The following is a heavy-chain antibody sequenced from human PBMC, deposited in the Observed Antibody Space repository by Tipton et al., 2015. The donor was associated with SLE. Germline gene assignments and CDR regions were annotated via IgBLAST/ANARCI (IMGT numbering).Heavy chain of an antibody. CDR1: GGSISSSGSY. CDR2: IYYGGAT. J-gene: IGHJ3*02. Sequence: TLSLTCTISGGSISSSGSYWGWIRQPPGKGLEWFGIIYYGGATFDNPSLKSRVTQSVDTPKNQFSLKLSSVTAADTAVYYCARRLIGGVHDAFDIWGHGTMVTDSS. D-gene: IGHD3-16*01. V-gene: IGHV4-39*01. CDR3: ARRLIGGVHDAFDI.